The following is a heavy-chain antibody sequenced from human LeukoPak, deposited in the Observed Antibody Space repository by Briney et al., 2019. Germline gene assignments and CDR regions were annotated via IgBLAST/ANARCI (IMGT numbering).Heavy chain of an antibody. CDR3: ASRLMIAVAASGRSDYFHY. V-gene: IGHV4-34*01. CDR1: GGSFSGYS. D-gene: IGHD6-19*01. CDR2: INHSGST. J-gene: IGHJ4*02. Sequence: PSETLSLTCAIYGGSFSGYSWNWIRKPPGKGLEWIGEINHSGSTSYNPSLKSRVTISVDTSKNQFSLRLSSVTAADTAVYYCASRLMIAVAASGRSDYFHYWGQGTLVTVSS.